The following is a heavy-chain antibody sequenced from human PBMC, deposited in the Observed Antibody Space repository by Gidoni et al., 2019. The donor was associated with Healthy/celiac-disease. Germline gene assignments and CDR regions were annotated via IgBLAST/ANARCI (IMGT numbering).Heavy chain of an antibody. V-gene: IGHV3-11*01. J-gene: IGHJ3*02. CDR3: ARSCTAARSEALDI. D-gene: IGHD6-6*01. Sequence: VAPGGGLVKPGGSLSLSCAASGFTFSDYYMSWIRQAPGKGLEWVSYISSSGSTIYYADSVKGRFTITRDNAKNSLCLQMNSLRSEDTAVYYCARSCTAARSEALDIWGQGTMVTVSS. CDR1: GFTFSDYY. CDR2: ISSSGSTI.